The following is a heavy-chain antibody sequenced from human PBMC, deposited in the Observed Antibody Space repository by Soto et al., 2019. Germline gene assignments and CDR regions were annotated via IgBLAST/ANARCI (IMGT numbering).Heavy chain of an antibody. V-gene: IGHV3-23*01. D-gene: IGHD6-6*01. Sequence: EVQLLESGGGLVQPGGSLRLSCAASGFTFSSYAMSWVRQAPGKGLEWVSAISGSGGSTYYVDSVKGRFTISRDNSKNTLYLQMNSLRAEDTAVYYCAKDRGSSSSLRPYWGQGTLVTVSS. CDR2: ISGSGGST. J-gene: IGHJ4*02. CDR3: AKDRGSSSSLRPY. CDR1: GFTFSSYA.